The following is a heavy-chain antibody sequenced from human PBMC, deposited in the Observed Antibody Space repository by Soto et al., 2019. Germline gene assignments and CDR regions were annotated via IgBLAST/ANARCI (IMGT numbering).Heavy chain of an antibody. CDR1: GGSFSGYY. Sequence: QVQLQQWGAGLLKPSETLSLTCAVYGGSFSGYYWSWIRQPPGKGLEWIGEINHSGSTNYNPSLKSRVTISVVTSKNQFSLKLSSVTAADTAVYYCARARGARHYYGSGSYYATLDYWGQGTLVTVSS. CDR2: INHSGST. D-gene: IGHD3-10*01. CDR3: ARARGARHYYGSGSYYATLDY. J-gene: IGHJ4*02. V-gene: IGHV4-34*01.